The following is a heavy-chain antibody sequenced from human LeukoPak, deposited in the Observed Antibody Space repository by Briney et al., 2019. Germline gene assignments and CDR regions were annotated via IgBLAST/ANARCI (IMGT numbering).Heavy chain of an antibody. CDR3: AKGGPTGDLRSPGRDF. D-gene: IGHD7-27*01. CDR2: ISYDGSNK. CDR1: GFTFSSYA. V-gene: IGHV3-30-3*01. J-gene: IGHJ4*02. Sequence: PGGSLRLSCAASGFTFSSYAMHWVRQAPGKGLEWVAVISYDGSNKYYADSVKGRFTISRDNSKNTLYLQMSSLRADDTAVYHCAKGGPTGDLRSPGRDFWGQGTLVTVSS.